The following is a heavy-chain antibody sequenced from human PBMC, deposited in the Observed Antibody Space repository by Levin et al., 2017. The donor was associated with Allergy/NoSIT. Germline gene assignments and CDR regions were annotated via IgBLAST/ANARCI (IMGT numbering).Heavy chain of an antibody. CDR3: ARYVYSSGWYYFDY. CDR2: IYHSGST. Sequence: SQTLSLTCAVSGYSISSGYYWGWIRQPPGKGLEWIGSIYHSGSTYYNPSLKSRVTISVDTSKNQFSLKLSSVTAADTAVYYCARYVYSSGWYYFDYWGQGTLVTVSS. V-gene: IGHV4-38-2*01. J-gene: IGHJ4*02. CDR1: GYSISSGYY. D-gene: IGHD6-19*01.